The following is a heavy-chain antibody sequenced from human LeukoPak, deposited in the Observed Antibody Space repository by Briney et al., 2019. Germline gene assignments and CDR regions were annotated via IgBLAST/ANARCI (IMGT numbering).Heavy chain of an antibody. CDR3: ARGGWYSDY. CDR2: IFHSGST. Sequence: SETLSLTCTVSNDSLSSYYWSWIRQPPGKGLEWIGYIFHSGSTNYNPSLKSRVTISVDTSKNQFSLKLSSVTAADTAVYYCARGGWYSDYWGQGTLVTVSS. V-gene: IGHV4-59*13. CDR1: NDSLSSYY. J-gene: IGHJ4*02. D-gene: IGHD6-19*01.